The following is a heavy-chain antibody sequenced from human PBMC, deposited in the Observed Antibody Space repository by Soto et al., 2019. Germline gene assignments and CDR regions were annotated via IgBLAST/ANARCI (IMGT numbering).Heavy chain of an antibody. Sequence: ASLKVSCRAFGYTSTAYFMNGVRKAPGQGLEWMGWINPYSGGADYAQSFQGRVTMTRDTSISTVYMELSRLRFDDTAVYYCARVIRGAYYNSPLDTWGQGTVVTVSS. CDR3: ARVIRGAYYNSPLDT. CDR1: GYTSTAYF. V-gene: IGHV1-2*02. CDR2: INPYSGGA. J-gene: IGHJ5*02. D-gene: IGHD3-10*01.